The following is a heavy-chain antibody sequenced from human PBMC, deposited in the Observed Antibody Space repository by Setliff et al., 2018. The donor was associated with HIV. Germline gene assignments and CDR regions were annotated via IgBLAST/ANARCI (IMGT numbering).Heavy chain of an antibody. J-gene: IGHJ6*03. CDR3: AKDPLLEWSRYGYKDV. V-gene: IGHV3-23*01. CDR1: GFMFSNYA. CDR2: ISGTAYNT. D-gene: IGHD3-3*01. Sequence: PGGSLRLSCAASGFMFSNYAMTWVRQAPGKGLEWVSSISGTAYNTYYADSVKGRSTISRDNSKNTLYLQIDNLGAEDTAIYYCAKDPLLEWSRYGYKDVWGKGTTVTVSS.